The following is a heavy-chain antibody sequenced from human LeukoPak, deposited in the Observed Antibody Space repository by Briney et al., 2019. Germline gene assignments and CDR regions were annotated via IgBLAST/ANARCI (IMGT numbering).Heavy chain of an antibody. Sequence: GGSLRLSCAASGFTFSRYTMHWVRQAPGKGLEWVAVISDDGSNKYYADSVKGRFTISRDNSKDTLYLQMNDLRPDDTAIYYCAKRNTMVRGGPCFDYWGQGLLVTVSS. J-gene: IGHJ4*02. CDR1: GFTFSRYT. D-gene: IGHD3-10*01. V-gene: IGHV3-30*04. CDR3: AKRNTMVRGGPCFDY. CDR2: ISDDGSNK.